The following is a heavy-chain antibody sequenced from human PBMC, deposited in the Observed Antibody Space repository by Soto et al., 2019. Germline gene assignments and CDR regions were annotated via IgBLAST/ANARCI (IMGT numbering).Heavy chain of an antibody. D-gene: IGHD4-17*01. CDR1: GGTFSNYA. V-gene: IGHV1-69*12. CDR2: IILPFGTP. J-gene: IGHJ4*02. Sequence: QVRLVQSGAEVKKPGSSVKVSCKASGGTFSNYAISWVRQAPGQGLEWMGGIILPFGTPNYAQKFQGRVTITADESMTTAYMELSGLRSEDTAVYYWARGPDYAGSFDYWGRGTLVTVSS. CDR3: ARGPDYAGSFDY.